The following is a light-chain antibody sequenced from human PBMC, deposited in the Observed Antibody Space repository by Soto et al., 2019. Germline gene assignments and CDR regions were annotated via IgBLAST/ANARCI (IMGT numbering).Light chain of an antibody. CDR1: QSVSSSY. Sequence: SFSPRQRPTLSCTASQSVSSSYLAWYQQKPGQAPRLLIYGASSRATGIPDRFSGSGSGTDFTLTISRLEPEDFAVYYCQQYGSSPWTFGQGTKVDI. V-gene: IGKV3-20*01. CDR2: GAS. J-gene: IGKJ1*01. CDR3: QQYGSSPWT.